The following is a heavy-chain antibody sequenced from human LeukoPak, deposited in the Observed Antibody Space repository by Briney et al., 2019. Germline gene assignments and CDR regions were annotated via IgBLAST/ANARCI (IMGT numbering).Heavy chain of an antibody. D-gene: IGHD3-22*01. CDR2: ISSSSSYI. V-gene: IGHV3-21*01. J-gene: IGHJ5*02. CDR3: ARDAHPYYYDSSAFNWFDP. CDR1: GFTFSSYS. Sequence: GGSLRLSCAASGFTFSSYSMNWVRQAPGEGLEWVSSISSSSSYIYYAHSVKGRFTISRDNAKNSLYLQMNSLRAEDTAVYYCARDAHPYYYDSSAFNWFDPWGQGTLVTVSS.